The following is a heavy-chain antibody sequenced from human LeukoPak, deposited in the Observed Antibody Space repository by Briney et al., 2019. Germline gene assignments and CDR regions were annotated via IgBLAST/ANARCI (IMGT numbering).Heavy chain of an antibody. D-gene: IGHD3-3*01. CDR2: IIPIFGTA. CDR1: GGTFSGYA. CDR3: ARTEKSGYLNPYYYYYGMDV. Sequence: SVKVSCKASGGTFSGYAISWVRQAPGQGLEWMGGIIPIFGTANYAQKFQGRVTITADESTSTAYMELSSLRSEDTAVYYCARTEKSGYLNPYYYYYGMDVWGQGTTVTVSS. V-gene: IGHV1-69*13. J-gene: IGHJ6*02.